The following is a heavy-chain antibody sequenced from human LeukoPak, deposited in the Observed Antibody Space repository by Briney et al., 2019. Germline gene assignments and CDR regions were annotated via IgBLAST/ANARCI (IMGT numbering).Heavy chain of an antibody. J-gene: IGHJ3*02. D-gene: IGHD2-15*01. CDR1: GYTFTGYY. CDR2: INSNSGGV. Sequence: GASVKVSCKASGYTFTGYYMHWVRQAPGQGLEWMGWINSNSGGVHYAQNFQGRVTMTRDTSISTAYMDLTRLRYDDTAVDFCARYLAAPYEAFDIWGQGTMVTVSS. V-gene: IGHV1-2*02. CDR3: ARYLAAPYEAFDI.